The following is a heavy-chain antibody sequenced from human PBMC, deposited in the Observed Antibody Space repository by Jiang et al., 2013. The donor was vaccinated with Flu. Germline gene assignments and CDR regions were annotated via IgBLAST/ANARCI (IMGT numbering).Heavy chain of an antibody. Sequence: SGAEVKKLGASVKVSCKASGYTFTSYDINWVRQATGQGLEWMGWMNPNSGNTGYAQKFQGRVTMTRNTSISTAYMELSSLRSEDTAVYYCARGKGYYDFWSGYYTAYYFDYWGQGTLVTVSS. J-gene: IGHJ4*02. V-gene: IGHV1-8*01. CDR2: MNPNSGNT. CDR1: GYTFTSYD. CDR3: ARGKGYYDFWSGYYTAYYFDY. D-gene: IGHD3-3*01.